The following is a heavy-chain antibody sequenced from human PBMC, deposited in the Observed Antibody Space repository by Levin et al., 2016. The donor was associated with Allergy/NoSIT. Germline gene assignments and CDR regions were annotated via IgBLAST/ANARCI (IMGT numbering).Heavy chain of an antibody. D-gene: IGHD5-12*01. CDR1: GFTFSNYA. V-gene: IGHV3-30*04. J-gene: IGHJ1*01. CDR3: AREPFPIQQRLPGF. CDR2: LSFDGNKK. Sequence: GGSLRLSCAASGFTFSNYAMYWVRQNPGKGLEWVAALSFDGNKKTVADSLKGRFTISRDTSTSRLFLQMNSLRPDDTGIYFCAREPFPIQQRLPGFWGQGTLVTVSS.